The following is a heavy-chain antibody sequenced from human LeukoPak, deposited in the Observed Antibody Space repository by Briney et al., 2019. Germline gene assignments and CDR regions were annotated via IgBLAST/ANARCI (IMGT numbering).Heavy chain of an antibody. CDR2: ISAYNGNT. D-gene: IGHD3-10*01. Sequence: ASVKVSCKASGYTFSSYGISWVRQAPGQGLEWMGWISAYNGNTNYAQKLQGRVTMTTDTSTRTAYMELRSLRSDDTAVYYCARERDLVRYGSGSYLPLDYWGQGTLVTVSS. CDR3: ARERDLVRYGSGSYLPLDY. V-gene: IGHV1-18*01. J-gene: IGHJ4*02. CDR1: GYTFSSYG.